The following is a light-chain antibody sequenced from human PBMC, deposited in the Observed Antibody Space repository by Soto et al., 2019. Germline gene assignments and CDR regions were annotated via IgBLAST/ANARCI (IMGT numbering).Light chain of an antibody. J-gene: IGKJ4*01. CDR3: QQYHTYPPT. Sequence: DIQMTQSPSTLSASVGDRVTITCRASKSISSWLAWYQQKPGKAPNLLIYNTTSLESGIPSRFSGSGSGTEFTLTVNSLQSDDFATDYCQQYHTYPPTLGGGPNVDVK. CDR1: KSISSW. CDR2: NTT. V-gene: IGKV1-5*03.